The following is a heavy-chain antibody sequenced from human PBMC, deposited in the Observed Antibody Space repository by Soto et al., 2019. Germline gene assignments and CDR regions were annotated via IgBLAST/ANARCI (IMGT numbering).Heavy chain of an antibody. CDR1: GDSLSSGGHY. CDR2: IYDSVNT. D-gene: IGHD3-9*01. J-gene: IGHJ4*02. Sequence: SETLSLTCTVSGDSLSSGGHYWSWIRQHPGKGLEWVGHIYDSVNTYYSPSLRSRVTISADMSKNQFSLNLRSVTAADTAVYYCARVDHRGYFAILTDYWGQGTLVTVSS. V-gene: IGHV4-31*03. CDR3: ARVDHRGYFAILTDY.